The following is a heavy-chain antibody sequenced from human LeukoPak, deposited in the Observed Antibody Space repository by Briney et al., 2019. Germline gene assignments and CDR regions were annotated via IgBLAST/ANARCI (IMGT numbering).Heavy chain of an antibody. CDR3: ATASIAASGYYFDY. CDR1: GFTVSTNY. D-gene: IGHD6-6*01. Sequence: GGSLRLSCAASGFTVSTNYMTWVRQAPGKGLEGVSVIYSGGSTFYADSVKGRFTISRDNSKNTLYLQMNSLRAEDTAVYYCATASIAASGYYFDYWGQGTLVTVSS. V-gene: IGHV3-66*02. J-gene: IGHJ4*02. CDR2: IYSGGST.